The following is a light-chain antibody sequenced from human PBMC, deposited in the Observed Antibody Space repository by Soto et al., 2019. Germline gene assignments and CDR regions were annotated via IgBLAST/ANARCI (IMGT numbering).Light chain of an antibody. CDR2: GPS. Sequence: EIVLTQSPATLSVSPGERATVSCRTSQSVNTNLDWYQQKPGQVPRLLIYGPSTRAIGIPDMFSASGSGTEFTLIISILQYEDFAVYYCHQYHNCPRTFGQGTRLDIK. CDR1: QSVNTN. V-gene: IGKV3-15*01. CDR3: HQYHNCPRT. J-gene: IGKJ5*01.